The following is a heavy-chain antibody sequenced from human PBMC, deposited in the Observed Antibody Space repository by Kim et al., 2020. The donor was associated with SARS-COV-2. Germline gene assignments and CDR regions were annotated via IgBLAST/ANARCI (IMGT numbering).Heavy chain of an antibody. D-gene: IGHD3-16*01. CDR2: IKSDGSGA. CDR1: GITFTNYW. V-gene: IGHV3-74*01. Sequence: GGSLRLSCAASGITFTNYWMQWVRQAPGKGLVWVSRIKSDGSGASYADSVKGRFTISRDNAENTLYLQMNSLRAEDTAVYYCASLGETSAYWGQGTLVTVSS. J-gene: IGHJ4*02. CDR3: ASLGETSAY.